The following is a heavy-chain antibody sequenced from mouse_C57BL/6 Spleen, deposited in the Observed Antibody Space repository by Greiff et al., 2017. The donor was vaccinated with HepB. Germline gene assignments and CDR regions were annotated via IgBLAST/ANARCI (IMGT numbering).Heavy chain of an antibody. CDR2: IDPETGGT. Sequence: QVQLQQSGAELVRPGASVTLSCKASGYTFTDYEMHWVKQTPVHGLEWIGAIDPETGGTAYNQKFKGKAILTADKSSSTAYMELRSLTSEDSAVYYCTGVVLLRSAGYFDVWGTGTTVTVSS. V-gene: IGHV1-15*01. D-gene: IGHD1-1*01. CDR1: GYTFTDYE. J-gene: IGHJ1*03. CDR3: TGVVLLRSAGYFDV.